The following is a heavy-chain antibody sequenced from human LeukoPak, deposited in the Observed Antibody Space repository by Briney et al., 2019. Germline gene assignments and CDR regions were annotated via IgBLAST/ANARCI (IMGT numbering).Heavy chain of an antibody. CDR1: GYTFTSYG. Sequence: GASVKVSCKASGYTFTSYGISWVRQAPGQGLEWMGWISAYNGNTNYAQKLQGRVTMTTDTSTSTAYMELRSLRSDDTAVYYCAREAITIFGVVTYYYYMDVWGKGTTVTVSS. V-gene: IGHV1-18*01. CDR3: AREAITIFGVVTYYYYMDV. D-gene: IGHD3-3*01. J-gene: IGHJ6*03. CDR2: ISAYNGNT.